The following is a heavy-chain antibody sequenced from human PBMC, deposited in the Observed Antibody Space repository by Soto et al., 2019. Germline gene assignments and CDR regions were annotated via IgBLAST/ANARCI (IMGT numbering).Heavy chain of an antibody. Sequence: ASVKVSCKTSGYTFTRNVISWVRQAPRQGLEWMGWISPKSGSIKYAQKFQGRVIMTTDTPTSTAYMELRSLRSEDTAVYYCVKDRVSNSWPSRDXWGPGTPVTVS. CDR2: ISPKSGSI. D-gene: IGHD2-2*01. CDR3: VKDRVSNSWPSRDX. V-gene: IGHV1-18*01. J-gene: IGHJ6*02. CDR1: GYTFTRNV.